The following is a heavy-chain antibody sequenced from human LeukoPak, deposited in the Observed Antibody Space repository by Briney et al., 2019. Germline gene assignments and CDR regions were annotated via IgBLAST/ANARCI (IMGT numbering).Heavy chain of an antibody. CDR1: GYTFTSYG. CDR2: ISAYNGNT. D-gene: IGHD2-15*01. CDR3: AGIWASDDAFDI. Sequence: ASVKVSCKASGYTFTSYGISWVRQAPGQGLEWMGWISAYNGNTNYAQKLQGRVTMTTDTSTSTAYMEQRSLRSDDTAVYYCAGIWASDDAFDIWGQGTMVTVSS. J-gene: IGHJ3*02. V-gene: IGHV1-18*01.